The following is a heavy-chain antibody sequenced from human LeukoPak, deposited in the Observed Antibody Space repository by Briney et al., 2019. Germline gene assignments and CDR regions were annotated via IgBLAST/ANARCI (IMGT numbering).Heavy chain of an antibody. V-gene: IGHV1-18*04. J-gene: IGHJ4*02. Sequence: GASVKVSCKASGYTFTGYYMHWVRQAPGQGLEWMGWISAYNGNTNYAQKLQGRVTMTRDTSTSTAYMGLRSLRSDDTDVYYCARDPGITLAGRRGDYWGQGTLVTVSS. D-gene: IGHD6-19*01. CDR1: GYTFTGYY. CDR3: ARDPGITLAGRRGDY. CDR2: ISAYNGNT.